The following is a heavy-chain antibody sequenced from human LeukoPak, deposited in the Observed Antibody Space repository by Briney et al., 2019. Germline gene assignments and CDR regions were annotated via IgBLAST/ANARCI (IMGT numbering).Heavy chain of an antibody. D-gene: IGHD6-13*01. CDR1: GGSFSGYY. CDR2: INHSGST. CDR3: ARRDSSWAYFDS. Sequence: SETLSLTCAVYGGSFSGYYWSWIRQPPGKGLEWIGEINHSGSTNYNPSLKSRVTISVDTSKNQFSLKLSSVTAADTAVYYCARRDSSWAYFDSWGQGTLVTVSS. J-gene: IGHJ4*02. V-gene: IGHV4-34*01.